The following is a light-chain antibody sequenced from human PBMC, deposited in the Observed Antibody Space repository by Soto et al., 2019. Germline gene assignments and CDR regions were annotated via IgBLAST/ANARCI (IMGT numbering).Light chain of an antibody. V-gene: IGKV4-1*01. J-gene: IGKJ1*01. CDR2: WAS. CDR1: HIFLYSSNNKNY. Sequence: DIVMTQSPGSLAVSLCERATINFKSSHIFLYSSNNKNYLAWYPQKPGQPPKRLIYWASTRESGVPDRFSGSGSGTDFTLTISSLQAEDVAVYYCQQYYSTPRTFGQGTKV. CDR3: QQYYSTPRT.